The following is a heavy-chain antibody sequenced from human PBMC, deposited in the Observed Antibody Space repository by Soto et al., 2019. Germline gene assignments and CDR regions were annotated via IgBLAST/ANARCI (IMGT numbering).Heavy chain of an antibody. CDR2: IYPGDSDA. Sequence: PGASLKISCNGSGYSFTNYWIGWVRQMPGKGLEWMRIIYPGDSDARYSPSFAGQVTISVDKSITTAYLHWSSLEASDSAVYYCARQGDMAATPADAFDIWGQGTLVTVS. D-gene: IGHD6-19*01. CDR3: ARQGDMAATPADAFDI. CDR1: GYSFTNYW. V-gene: IGHV5-51*01. J-gene: IGHJ3*02.